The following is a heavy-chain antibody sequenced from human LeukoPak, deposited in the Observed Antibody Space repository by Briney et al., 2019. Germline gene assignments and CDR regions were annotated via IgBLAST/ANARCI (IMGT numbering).Heavy chain of an antibody. CDR2: ISAYNGNT. CDR1: GGTFSSYA. D-gene: IGHD3-22*01. Sequence: ASVKVSCKASGGTFSSYAISWVRQAPGQGLEWMGWISAYNGNTNYAQKLQGRVTMTTDTSTSTAYMELRSLRSDDTAVYYCARENYYDSSGYYGYWGQGTLVTVSS. V-gene: IGHV1-18*01. J-gene: IGHJ4*02. CDR3: ARENYYDSSGYYGY.